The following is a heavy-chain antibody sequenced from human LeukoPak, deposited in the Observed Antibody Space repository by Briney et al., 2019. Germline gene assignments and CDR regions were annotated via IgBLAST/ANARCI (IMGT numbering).Heavy chain of an antibody. Sequence: GGSLRLSCAASGFTFSTYGIHWVRQAPGKGLEWVAVISYDGSNKYYADSVKGRFTISRDNSKNTLYLQMNSLRTEDTAVYYCAKGFTVTTTDWGQGTLVTVSS. V-gene: IGHV3-30*18. CDR3: AKGFTVTTTD. J-gene: IGHJ4*02. CDR1: GFTFSTYG. CDR2: ISYDGSNK. D-gene: IGHD4-17*01.